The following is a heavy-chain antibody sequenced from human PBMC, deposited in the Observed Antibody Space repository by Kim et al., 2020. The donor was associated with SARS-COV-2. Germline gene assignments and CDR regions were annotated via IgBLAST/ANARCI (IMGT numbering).Heavy chain of an antibody. CDR2: INPNSGGT. D-gene: IGHD2-2*01. Sequence: ASVKVSCKASGYTFTGYYMHWVRQAPGQGLEWMGWINPNSGGTNYAQKFQGRVTMTRDTSISTAYMELSRLRSDDTAVYYCALGEGGCSSTSCGYYYGMDVWGQGTTVTVSS. V-gene: IGHV1-2*02. CDR3: ALGEGGCSSTSCGYYYGMDV. J-gene: IGHJ6*02. CDR1: GYTFTGYY.